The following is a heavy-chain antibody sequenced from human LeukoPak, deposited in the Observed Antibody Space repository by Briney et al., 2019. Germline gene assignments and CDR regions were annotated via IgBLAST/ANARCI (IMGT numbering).Heavy chain of an antibody. CDR2: IYYSGST. CDR3: ARLAVEIDRYYYDSSGYYTFDY. CDR1: GGSISSGGYY. J-gene: IGHJ4*02. Sequence: PSETLSLTCTVSGGSISSGGYYWSWIRQHPGKGLEWIGYIYYSGSTYYNPSLKSRVTISVDTSKKQFSLKLSSVTAADTAVYYCARLAVEIDRYYYDSSGYYTFDYWGEGSLVTVSS. D-gene: IGHD3-22*01. V-gene: IGHV4-31*03.